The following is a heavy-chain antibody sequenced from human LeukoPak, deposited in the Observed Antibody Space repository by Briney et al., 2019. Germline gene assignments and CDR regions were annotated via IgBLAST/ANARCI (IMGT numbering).Heavy chain of an antibody. D-gene: IGHD3-22*01. Sequence: ASVKVSCKASGYTFTGYYMHWVRQAPGQGLEWMGWINPNSGGTNYAQKFQGRVTMTRDTSISTAYMELSRLRSDDTAVYYCARTNQYYCDSSGYYYMDYWGQGTLVTVSS. CDR1: GYTFTGYY. CDR3: ARTNQYYCDSSGYYYMDY. CDR2: INPNSGGT. J-gene: IGHJ4*02. V-gene: IGHV1-2*02.